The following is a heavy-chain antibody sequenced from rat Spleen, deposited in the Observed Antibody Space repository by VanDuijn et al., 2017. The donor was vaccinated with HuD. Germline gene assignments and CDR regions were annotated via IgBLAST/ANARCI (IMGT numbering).Heavy chain of an antibody. J-gene: IGHJ4*01. CDR1: GFTFSNYG. D-gene: IGHD1-1*01. Sequence: EVQLVESGGGLVQPGRSLKLSCAVSGFTFSNYGMAWVRQAPTKGLEWVATISYLGRSSYYRDSVKGRFTISRDNAKSTLYLQMDSLRSEDTATYYCGRTSLQWFRMDAWGQGASVTVSS. CDR3: GRTSLQWFRMDA. V-gene: IGHV5-29*01. CDR2: ISYLGRSS.